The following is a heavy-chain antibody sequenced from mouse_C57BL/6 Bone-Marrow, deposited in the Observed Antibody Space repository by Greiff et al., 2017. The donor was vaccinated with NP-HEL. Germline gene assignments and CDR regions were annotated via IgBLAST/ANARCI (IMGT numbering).Heavy chain of an antibody. V-gene: IGHV10-3*01. CDR3: VRGYYGSSYPFAY. J-gene: IGHJ3*01. D-gene: IGHD1-1*01. CDR2: IRRKSSNYAT. Sequence: EVQVVEPGGGLVQPKGSLKLSCAASGFTFNTYAMHWVRQAPGKGLEWVGRIRRKSSNYATYYADSVKDRFTISRDDSQSMLYLQINNLKSEDTAMYYCVRGYYGSSYPFAYWGQGTLVTVSA. CDR1: GFTFNTYA.